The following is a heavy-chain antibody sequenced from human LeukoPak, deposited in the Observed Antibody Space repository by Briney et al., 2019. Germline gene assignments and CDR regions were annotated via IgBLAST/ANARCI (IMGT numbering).Heavy chain of an antibody. CDR2: IIPIFGTA. J-gene: IGHJ4*02. CDR3: ARERDEVIPFDY. V-gene: IGHV1-69*01. CDR1: GYSFPSYW. Sequence: KISCKGSGYSFPSYWIGWVRQAPGQGLEWMGGIIPIFGTANYAQKFQGRVTITADESTSTAYMELSSLRSEDTAVYYCARERDEVIPFDYWGQGTLVTVSS. D-gene: IGHD3-10*01.